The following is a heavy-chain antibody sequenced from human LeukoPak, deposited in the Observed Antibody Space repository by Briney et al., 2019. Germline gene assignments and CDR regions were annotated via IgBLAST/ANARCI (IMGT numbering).Heavy chain of an antibody. CDR2: ISAYNGNT. Sequence: ASVKVSCKASGYTFTSYGISWVRQAPGQGLEWMGWISAYNGNTNYAQKLQGRVTMTTDTSTSTAYMELRSLRSDDTAVYYCCSLDYYGSGSYYPLPRNWGQGTLVTASS. D-gene: IGHD3-10*01. CDR3: CSLDYYGSGSYYPLPRN. J-gene: IGHJ4*02. CDR1: GYTFTSYG. V-gene: IGHV1-18*01.